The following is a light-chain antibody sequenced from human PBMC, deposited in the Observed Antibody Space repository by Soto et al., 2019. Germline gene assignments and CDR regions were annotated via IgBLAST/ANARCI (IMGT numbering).Light chain of an antibody. CDR3: QQYGSSPRT. CDR1: QSVSSSY. V-gene: IGKV3-20*01. Sequence: EIVLMQCPGTLSLSPGERATLSCRASQSVSSSYLAWYQQKPGQAPRLLIYGASSRATGIPDRFSGSGSGTDFTLTISRLEPEDFAVYYCQQYGSSPRTFGQGTKVAIK. CDR2: GAS. J-gene: IGKJ1*01.